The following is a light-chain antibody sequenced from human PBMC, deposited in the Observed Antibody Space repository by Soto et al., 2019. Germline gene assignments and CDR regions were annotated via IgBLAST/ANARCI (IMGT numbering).Light chain of an antibody. J-gene: IGKJ1*01. CDR2: DAS. Sequence: EIVLTQSPATLSLSPGDRATLFCQASQSISTYLAWYQQKPGQAPRLRIYDASNRATGVPARFSGSGSGTDFTLTNGSLGHEDFAVYYCQQRNNRPPWTFGQGTKLEL. CDR1: QSISTY. V-gene: IGKV3-11*01. CDR3: QQRNNRPPWT.